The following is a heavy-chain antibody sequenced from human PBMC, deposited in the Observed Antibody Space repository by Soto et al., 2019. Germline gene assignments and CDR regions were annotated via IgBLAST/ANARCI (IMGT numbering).Heavy chain of an antibody. CDR2: IYYSGET. J-gene: IGHJ1*01. CDR3: ARHGSF. V-gene: IGHV4-39*01. Sequence: SEPLSLPCTVSGVSIGGIGYYWGWIRQTPAKGLEWIGTIYYSGETFYNPSLKSRVTISIDTSKNHFSLNLTSVTAAGTAIYNCARHGSFWGKGALVTVSS. CDR1: GVSIGGIGYY.